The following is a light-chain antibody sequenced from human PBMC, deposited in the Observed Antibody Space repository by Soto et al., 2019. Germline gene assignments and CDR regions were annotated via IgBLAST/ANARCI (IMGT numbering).Light chain of an antibody. CDR2: EGS. J-gene: IGLJ3*02. CDR1: SSDVGTYNL. Sequence: QSALTQPASVSGSPGQSITISCTGTSSDVGTYNLVSWYQQHPGKAPKLMIYEGSKRPSGVSTRFSGSKSGNTASLTISGLQAADEADYYFCSYAGGSTWVFGGGTKLPVL. CDR3: CSYAGGSTWV. V-gene: IGLV2-23*01.